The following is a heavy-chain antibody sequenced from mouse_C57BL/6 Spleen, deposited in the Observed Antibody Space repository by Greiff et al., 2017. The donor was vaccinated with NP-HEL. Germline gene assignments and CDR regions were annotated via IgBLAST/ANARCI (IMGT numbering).Heavy chain of an antibody. D-gene: IGHD2-3*01. Sequence: QVQLKESGPGLVAPSQSLSITCTVSGFSLTSYGVHWVRQPPGKGLEWLVVIWSDGSTTYNSALKSRLSISKDNSKSQVFLKMNSLQTDDTAMYYCARHLYDGYYDAMDYWGQGTSVTVSS. CDR1: GFSLTSYG. CDR2: IWSDGST. CDR3: ARHLYDGYYDAMDY. V-gene: IGHV2-6-1*01. J-gene: IGHJ4*01.